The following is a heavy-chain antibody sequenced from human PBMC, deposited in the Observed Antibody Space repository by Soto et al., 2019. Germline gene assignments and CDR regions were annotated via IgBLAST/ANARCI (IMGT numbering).Heavy chain of an antibody. V-gene: IGHV4-34*01. CDR3: FGSLGSIWLDP. CDR2: INHSGNT. J-gene: IGHJ5*02. Sequence: QVQPQQWGTGLLKPSETLSLTCAVYGGSFSTYYWNWIRQPPGKGLEWIGEINHSGNTQYNPSLKSRVTMSLDTSKNQFSLKLTSVTAADTAVYYCFGSLGSIWLDPWGQGTLVTVSS. D-gene: IGHD3-10*01. CDR1: GGSFSTYY.